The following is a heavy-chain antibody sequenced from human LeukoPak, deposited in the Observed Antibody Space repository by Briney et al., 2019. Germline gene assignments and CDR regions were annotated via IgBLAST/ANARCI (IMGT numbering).Heavy chain of an antibody. CDR3: ARDRPYCSSTSCYYYYGMDV. CDR2: INPSGGST. V-gene: IGHV1-46*01. Sequence: ASVKVSCKASGGTFSSYAISWVRQAPGQGLEWMGIINPSGGSTSYAQKFQGRVTMTRDTSTSTVYMELSSLRSEDTAVYYCARDRPYCSSTSCYYYYGMDVWGQGTTVTVSS. J-gene: IGHJ6*02. D-gene: IGHD2-2*01. CDR1: GGTFSSYA.